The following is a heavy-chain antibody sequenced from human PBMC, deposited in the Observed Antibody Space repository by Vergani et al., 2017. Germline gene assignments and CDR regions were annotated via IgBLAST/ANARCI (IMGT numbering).Heavy chain of an antibody. D-gene: IGHD4-17*01. J-gene: IGHJ6*02. Sequence: QVQLVQSGAEVKKPGSSVKVSCKASGGTFSSYAISWVRQAPGQGFEWMGRIIPIFGTANYAQKFQGRVTISADESTSTAYMELSSLRSEDTAVYYCAGRTVKEEGVLGGMDVWGQGTTVTVSS. CDR1: GGTFSSYA. CDR3: AGRTVKEEGVLGGMDV. CDR2: IIPIFGTA. V-gene: IGHV1-69*13.